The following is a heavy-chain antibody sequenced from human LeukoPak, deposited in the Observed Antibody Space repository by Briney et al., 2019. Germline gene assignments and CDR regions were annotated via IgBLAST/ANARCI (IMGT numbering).Heavy chain of an antibody. CDR2: IYYSGST. CDR1: GGSISSGGYY. Sequence: SETLSLTCTVSGGSISSGGYYWSWIRQLPGKGLEWIGYIYYSGSTYYNPSLKSRVTISVDTSKNQFSLKLSSVTAADTAVYYCARENGRTVTRGFDYWGQGTLVTVSS. V-gene: IGHV4-31*03. J-gene: IGHJ4*02. CDR3: ARENGRTVTRGFDY. D-gene: IGHD4-17*01.